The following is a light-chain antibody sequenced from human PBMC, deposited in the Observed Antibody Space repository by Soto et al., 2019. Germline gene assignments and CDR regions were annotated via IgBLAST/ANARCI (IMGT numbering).Light chain of an antibody. CDR3: QQYDNWPFT. V-gene: IGKV3-15*01. J-gene: IGKJ3*01. CDR1: QSVSSK. CDR2: GAS. Sequence: EVVMTQSPATLSVSPGEGATLSCRASQSVSSKLAWYQQKPGQAPRLLIYGASTRASGIPARFSGSESGTEFALTISSLQYEDFAVYYCQQYDNWPFTFGPGTKVDIK.